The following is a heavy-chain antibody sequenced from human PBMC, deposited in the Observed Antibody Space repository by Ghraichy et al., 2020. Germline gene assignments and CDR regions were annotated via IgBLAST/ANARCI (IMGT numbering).Heavy chain of an antibody. CDR2: IYYSGST. CDR1: GGSISSSSYY. CDR3: ARAPYNYGDYYFDD. Sequence: SQTLSLTCTVSGGSISSSSYYWGWIRQPPGKGLEWIGSIYYSGSTYYSPSLRSRVTMSVDTSKNQFSLKLSSVTAADTAVYYCARAPYNYGDYYFDDWGQGPLVTVSS. V-gene: IGHV4-39*01. J-gene: IGHJ4*02. D-gene: IGHD3-10*01.